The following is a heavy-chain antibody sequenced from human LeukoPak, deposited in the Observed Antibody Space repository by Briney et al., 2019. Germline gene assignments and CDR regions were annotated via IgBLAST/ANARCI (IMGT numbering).Heavy chain of an antibody. V-gene: IGHV3-23*01. J-gene: IGHJ4*02. CDR3: ARAGYYYDSSGYYDGDY. D-gene: IGHD3-22*01. CDR1: GFTFSSYA. CDR2: ISTSGGST. Sequence: GGSLRLSCAASGFTFSSYAMSWVRQAPGKGLEWVSAISTSGGSTYYADSVKGRFTISRDNAKNSLYLQMNSLRDEDTAVYYCARAGYYYDSSGYYDGDYWGQGTLVTVSS.